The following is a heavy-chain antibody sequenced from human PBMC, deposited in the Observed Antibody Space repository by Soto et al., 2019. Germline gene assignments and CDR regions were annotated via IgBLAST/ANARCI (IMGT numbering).Heavy chain of an antibody. V-gene: IGHV4-39*07. J-gene: IGHJ4*02. Sequence: SETLSLTCTVSGGSIGSSDYYWGWIRQPPGKGLEWIGNIYDSGSTYYNPTLKSRVTMSVDTSKRRFSLNLSSLTAADTAVYYCARVYSVNYLGYFDYWGQGALDTVSS. CDR2: IYDSGST. CDR1: GGSIGSSDYY. D-gene: IGHD6-13*01. CDR3: ARVYSVNYLGYFDY.